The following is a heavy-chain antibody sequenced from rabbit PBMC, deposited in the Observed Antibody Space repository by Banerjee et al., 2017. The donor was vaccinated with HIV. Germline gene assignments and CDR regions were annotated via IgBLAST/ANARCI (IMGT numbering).Heavy chain of an antibody. J-gene: IGHJ3*01. Sequence: QELLVESGGGLVKPGASLTLTCKASGFSFSSYGISWVRQAPGKGLEWIGCIYADTNTTYYASWAKGRFTISKTSSTTVTLQMTSLTAADTGTYFCARDLGYTDYGYGDLWGQGTLVTVS. V-gene: IGHV1S45*01. CDR3: ARDLGYTDYGYGDL. D-gene: IGHD6-1*01. CDR2: IYADTNTT. CDR1: GFSFSSYG.